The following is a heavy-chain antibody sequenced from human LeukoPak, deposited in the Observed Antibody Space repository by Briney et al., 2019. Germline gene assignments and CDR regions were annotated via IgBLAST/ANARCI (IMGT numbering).Heavy chain of an antibody. V-gene: IGHV3-15*01. CDR3: TTDSITIFGVVIITAR. D-gene: IGHD3-3*01. J-gene: IGHJ4*02. CDR2: IKSKTDGGTT. CDR1: GFTFSNAW. Sequence: GGSLRLSCAASGFTFSNAWMSWVRQAPGKGLEWVGRIKSKTDGGTTDYAAPVKGRFTISRDDSENTLYLQMNSLKTEDTAVYYCTTDSITIFGVVIITARWGQGTLVTVSS.